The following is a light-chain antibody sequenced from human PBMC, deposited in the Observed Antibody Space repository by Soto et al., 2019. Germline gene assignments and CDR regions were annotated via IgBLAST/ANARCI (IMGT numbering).Light chain of an antibody. CDR3: QQYGSSLIT. CDR2: AAS. Sequence: EIVLTQSPGTLSLSPGERATLSCRASQSVSSSYLAWYQQKPGQPPRLLMYAASSRATGIPDRFSGSGSGTDFTLTISRLEPEDFAVYYCQQYGSSLITFGQGTRLEIK. J-gene: IGKJ5*01. CDR1: QSVSSSY. V-gene: IGKV3-20*01.